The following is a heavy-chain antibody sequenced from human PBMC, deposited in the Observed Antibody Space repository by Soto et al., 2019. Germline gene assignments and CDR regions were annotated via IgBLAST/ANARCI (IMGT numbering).Heavy chain of an antibody. V-gene: IGHV4-34*01. CDR3: APRLPYYYYYMDV. J-gene: IGHJ6*03. CDR2: INHNGST. Sequence: SETLSLTCAVYGGSFSGYYWSWIRQPPGKGLEWIGEINHNGSTNYNPSLKSRVTISVDTSKNQFSLKLSSVTAADTAVSYCAPRLPYYYYYMDVWGTGTTVTVSS. CDR1: GGSFSGYY. D-gene: IGHD5-12*01.